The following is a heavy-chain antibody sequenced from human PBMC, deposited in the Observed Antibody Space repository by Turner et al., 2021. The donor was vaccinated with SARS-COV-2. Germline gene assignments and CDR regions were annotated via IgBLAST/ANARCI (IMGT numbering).Heavy chain of an antibody. J-gene: IGHJ4*02. CDR1: GFSTRTFE. V-gene: IGHV3-48*03. CDR2: INNGGSTI. D-gene: IGHD3-9*01. CDR3: AREYYGLLAGYYLDS. Sequence: EVQLVESGGGVVQPGGSLRLSGSASGFSTRTFEMNWVRQAPGKGLEWLSYINNGGSTIHYADSVKGRFTVSRDNAKNSLYLQLTSLKAEDTAVYYCAREYYGLLAGYYLDSWGQGTLVTVSS.